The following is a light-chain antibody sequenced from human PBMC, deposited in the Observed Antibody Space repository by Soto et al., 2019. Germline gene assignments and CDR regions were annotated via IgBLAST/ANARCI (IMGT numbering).Light chain of an antibody. V-gene: IGKV1-5*03. Sequence: DIQMTQSPSTLSASVGDRVTITCLASQTISSWLAWYQQKPGKVPKLLIYKASSLESGVPSRFSASGSGTEFPRTISSVQPADFATYYCQHYNSLPYTFGQGTKLEIK. J-gene: IGKJ2*01. CDR2: KAS. CDR1: QTISSW. CDR3: QHYNSLPYT.